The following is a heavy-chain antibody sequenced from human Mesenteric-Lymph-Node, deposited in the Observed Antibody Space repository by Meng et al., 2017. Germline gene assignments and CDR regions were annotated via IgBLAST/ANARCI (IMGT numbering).Heavy chain of an antibody. CDR1: CASISSGNW. Sequence: GKVQELAPGRVKPSGTPSLACVVSCASISSGNWWNWVRQPPGKGLEWIGDIYHSGSTDYNPSLKSRVTISVDKSKNQFSLKLSSVTAADTAMYYCARGGGCSSSSCDLDYWGQGVLVTVSS. CDR3: ARGGGCSSSSCDLDY. D-gene: IGHD2-2*01. J-gene: IGHJ4*02. CDR2: IYHSGST. V-gene: IGHV4-4*02.